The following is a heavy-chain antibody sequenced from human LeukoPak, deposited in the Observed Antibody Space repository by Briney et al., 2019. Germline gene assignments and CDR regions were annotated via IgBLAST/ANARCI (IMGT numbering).Heavy chain of an antibody. CDR2: ISSSSSTI. CDR3: ARDGGGGWFDP. D-gene: IGHD2-15*01. CDR1: GFTFSSYE. Sequence: PGGSLRLSCAASGFTFSSYEMNWVRQAPGKGLEWVSYISSSSSTIYYADSVKGRFTISRDNAKNSLYLQMNSLRAEDTAVYYCARDGGGGWFDPWGQGTLVTVSS. J-gene: IGHJ5*02. V-gene: IGHV3-48*01.